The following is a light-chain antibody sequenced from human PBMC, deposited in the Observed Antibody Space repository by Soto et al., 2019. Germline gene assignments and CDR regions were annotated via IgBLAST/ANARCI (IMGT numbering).Light chain of an antibody. V-gene: IGKV3-11*01. CDR3: QQRSNWPLT. CDR2: DAS. CDR1: QSVSSY. J-gene: IGKJ4*01. Sequence: IVLTQSPATLSLSPGERATLSCRASQSVSSYLAWYQQKPGQAPRLLIHDASNRATGIPARFSGSGSATDFTLTISSLEPEDFAVYYCQQRSNWPLTFGGGTKVEIK.